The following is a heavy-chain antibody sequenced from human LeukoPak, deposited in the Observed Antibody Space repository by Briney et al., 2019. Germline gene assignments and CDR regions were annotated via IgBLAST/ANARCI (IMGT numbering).Heavy chain of an antibody. J-gene: IGHJ6*02. CDR1: GFTFSIYW. Sequence: SLRLSCAASGFTFSIYWMSWVRQAPGKGLEWVASINQDGSEKYYVDSVKGRCTISSDNAKTSLYLQMSSLRAEDAAAYYCVRDGPGGIEARKRYYGMDVWGQGTTVSVSS. CDR3: VRDGPGGIEARKRYYGMDV. V-gene: IGHV3-7*05. CDR2: INQDGSEK. D-gene: IGHD6-6*01.